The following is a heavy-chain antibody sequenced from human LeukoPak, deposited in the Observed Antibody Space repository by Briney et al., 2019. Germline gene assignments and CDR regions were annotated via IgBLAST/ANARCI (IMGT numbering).Heavy chain of an antibody. CDR3: AKEPDMVRGFYYYYYGMDV. CDR1: GFTFSSYA. J-gene: IGHJ6*02. V-gene: IGHV3-23*01. Sequence: GRSLRLSCAASGFTFSSYAMSWVRQAPGKGLEWVSAISGSGGSTYYADSVKGRFTISRDNSKNTLYLQMNSLRAEDTAVYYCAKEPDMVRGFYYYYYGMDVWGQGTTVTVSS. D-gene: IGHD3-10*01. CDR2: ISGSGGST.